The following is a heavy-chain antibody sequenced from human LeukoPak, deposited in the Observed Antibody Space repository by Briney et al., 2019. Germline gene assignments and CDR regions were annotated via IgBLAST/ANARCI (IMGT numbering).Heavy chain of an antibody. CDR3: ARDSDDFWSGPIDY. Sequence: GGSLRLSCAASGFTFSSYWMSWVRQAPGKGLEWVANIKQDGSEKYYVDSVKGRFTISRDNAKNSLYLQMNSLRAEDTAVYYCARDSDDFWSGPIDYWDQGTLVTVSS. V-gene: IGHV3-7*01. J-gene: IGHJ4*02. CDR1: GFTFSSYW. D-gene: IGHD3-3*01. CDR2: IKQDGSEK.